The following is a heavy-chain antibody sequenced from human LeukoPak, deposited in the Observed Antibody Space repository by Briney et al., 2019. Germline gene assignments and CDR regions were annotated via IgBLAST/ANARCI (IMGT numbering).Heavy chain of an antibody. V-gene: IGHV4-59*01. CDR3: ARGSGYGDSTFDY. D-gene: IGHD4-17*01. J-gene: IGHJ4*02. CDR1: GGSIGTYY. CDR2: IYYSGST. Sequence: KPSETLSLTCTVSGGSIGTYYWSWIRQPPGKGLEWIGQIYYSGSTKYSPSLKSRVTISVDTSKKQFSLKVSSLTAADTAVYFCARGSGYGDSTFDYWGQGTLVTVSS.